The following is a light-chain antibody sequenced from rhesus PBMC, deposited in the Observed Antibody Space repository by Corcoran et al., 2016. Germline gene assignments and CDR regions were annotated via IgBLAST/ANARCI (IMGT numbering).Light chain of an antibody. CDR3: LQHNSYPPT. CDR2: AAS. Sequence: DIQMTQSPSSLSASVGDTVTIACRASQGISSFLNWFQQKPGKAPKLLIYAASALESGVPSRFSGRGSGTECTLTISSLQTEDFAAYYGLQHNSYPPTFGGGTKVEIK. V-gene: IGKV1-28*01. CDR1: QGISSF. J-gene: IGKJ4*01.